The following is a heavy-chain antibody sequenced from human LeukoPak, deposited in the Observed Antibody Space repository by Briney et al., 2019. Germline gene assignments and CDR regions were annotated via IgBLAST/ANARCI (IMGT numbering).Heavy chain of an antibody. D-gene: IGHD3/OR15-3a*01. CDR2: IYYSGST. J-gene: IGHJ4*02. V-gene: IGHV4-59*01. CDR1: SRSISTYY. Sequence: PSETLSLTCTVSSRSISTYYWSWIRQPPGKGLEWIGYIYYSGSTNYNPSLKSRVTISVDTSKNQFSLKLSSVTAADTAVYYCARSHSIWTSFDYWGQGTLVTVSS. CDR3: ARSHSIWTSFDY.